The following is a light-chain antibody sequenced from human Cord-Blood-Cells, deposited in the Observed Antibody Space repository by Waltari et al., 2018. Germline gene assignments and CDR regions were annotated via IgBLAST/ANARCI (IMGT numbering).Light chain of an antibody. J-gene: IGKJ3*01. CDR3: QQYYSTPFT. CDR2: WSS. V-gene: IGKV4-1*01. Sequence: DLVMTQSPDSLDVSLGERATINCKSSQSVLYSSNNKNYLDWYQQKPGQPPKLLIYWSSTRESWVPDRFSGSGSGTDFTLTISSLQAEDVAVYYCQQYYSTPFTFGPGTKVDIK. CDR1: QSVLYSSNNKNY.